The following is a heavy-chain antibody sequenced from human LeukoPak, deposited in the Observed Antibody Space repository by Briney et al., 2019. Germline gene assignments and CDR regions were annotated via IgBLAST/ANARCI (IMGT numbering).Heavy chain of an antibody. CDR2: IYTSGST. CDR1: GGSISSSSYS. CDR3: AREGVVPYVDY. V-gene: IGHV4-61*02. D-gene: IGHD3-3*01. J-gene: IGHJ4*02. Sequence: PSETLSLTCTVSGGSISSSSYSWSWIRQPAGKGLEWIGRIYTSGSTNYNPSLKSRVTMSVDTSKNQFSLKLSSVTAADTAVYYCAREGVVPYVDYWGQGTLVTVSS.